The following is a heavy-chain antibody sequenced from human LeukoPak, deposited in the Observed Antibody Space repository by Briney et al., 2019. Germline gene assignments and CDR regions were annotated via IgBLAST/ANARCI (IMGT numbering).Heavy chain of an antibody. CDR1: GGSISSSSYY. D-gene: IGHD3-3*01. J-gene: IGHJ6*02. Sequence: PSETLSLTCTVSGGSISSSSYYWGWIRQPPGKGLEWIGSIYYSGSTYYNPSLKSRVTISVDTSKNQFSLKLSSVTAADTAVYYCARLRISRFLEWLLSYDYGMDVWGQGTTVTVSS. CDR2: IYYSGST. V-gene: IGHV4-39*01. CDR3: ARLRISRFLEWLLSYDYGMDV.